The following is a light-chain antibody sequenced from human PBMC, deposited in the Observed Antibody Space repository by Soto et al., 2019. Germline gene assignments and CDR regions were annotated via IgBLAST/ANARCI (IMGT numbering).Light chain of an antibody. Sequence: EIVLTQSPGTLSLSPGDRATLSCRASQSVSTYLAWYRQKPGQPPRLLIYDTSNRATGVPPRFSGSRSGTDFTLTISSVEPEDFALYFCHQRNTFGQGTRLGIK. CDR2: DTS. J-gene: IGKJ5*01. CDR3: HQRNT. CDR1: QSVSTY. V-gene: IGKV3-11*01.